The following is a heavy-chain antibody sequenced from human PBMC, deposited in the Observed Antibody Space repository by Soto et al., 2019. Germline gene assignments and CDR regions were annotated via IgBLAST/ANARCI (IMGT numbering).Heavy chain of an antibody. J-gene: IGHJ4*02. V-gene: IGHV1-3*01. Sequence: ASVKVSCKTSGFTFSSSAMHWVRQAPGQRLEWMGWINAGNGNTKYSQKFQGRVTITRDTSASTAYMELSSLRSEDTAVYYCARENLSRSWYLDYWGQGTLVTVSS. D-gene: IGHD6-13*01. CDR1: GFTFSSSA. CDR2: INAGNGNT. CDR3: ARENLSRSWYLDY.